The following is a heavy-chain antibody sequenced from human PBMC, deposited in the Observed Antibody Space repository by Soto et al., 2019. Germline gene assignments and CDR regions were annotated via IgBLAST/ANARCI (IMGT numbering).Heavy chain of an antibody. D-gene: IGHD2-15*01. CDR3: ARGDRFRCSGDRCFSDGLFLS. V-gene: IGHV3-48*02. CDR2: INGSSSTM. J-gene: IGHJ5*02. CDR1: GFTFGIYS. Sequence: EVQLVESGGGLVQRGGSLRLSCAASGFTFGIYSMNWVRQAPGKGLEWISYINGSSSTMYYADSVKGRFIISRDNAENSLYLQMNSLRDADTAVYYCARGDRFRCSGDRCFSDGLFLSWGQGTLVTVSS.